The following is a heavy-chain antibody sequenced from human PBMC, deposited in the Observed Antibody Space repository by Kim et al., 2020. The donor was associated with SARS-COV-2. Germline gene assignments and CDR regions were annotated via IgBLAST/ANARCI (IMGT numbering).Heavy chain of an antibody. J-gene: IGHJ4*02. Sequence: SETLSLTCTVSGGTISGYYWPWFRQAPGKGLQWIGHFDDSGSTNYNPSLQSRVAISVDTSKNQVSLKLTSVTAADTAVYYCTRGYDVDHWGQGTLVTV. CDR3: TRGYDVDH. CDR2: FDDSGST. CDR1: GGTISGYY. V-gene: IGHV4-59*01. D-gene: IGHD3-16*01.